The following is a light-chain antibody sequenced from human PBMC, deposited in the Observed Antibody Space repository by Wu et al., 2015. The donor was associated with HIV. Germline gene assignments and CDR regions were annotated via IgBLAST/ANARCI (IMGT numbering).Light chain of an antibody. Sequence: EIVLTQSPATLSVSPGERATLSCRASRNVDTNLAWYQQKPGQGPRIIIYGASTRATGTPTRFSGSGSGTEFTLTISDMQSEDFAVYYCQQYKNWPPFTFGQGTRL. CDR1: RNVDTN. V-gene: IGKV3-15*01. CDR2: GAS. CDR3: QQYKNWPPFT. J-gene: IGKJ5*01.